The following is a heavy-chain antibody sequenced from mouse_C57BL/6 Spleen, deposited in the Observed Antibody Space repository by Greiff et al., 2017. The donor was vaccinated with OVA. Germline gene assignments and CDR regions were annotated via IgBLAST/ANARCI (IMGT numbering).Heavy chain of an antibody. D-gene: IGHD1-1*01. V-gene: IGHV1-69*01. J-gene: IGHJ2*01. Sequence: VQLQQSGAELVMPGASVKLSCKASGYTFTSYWMHWVKQRPGQGLEWIGEIDPSDSYTNYNQKFKGKSTLTVDKSSSTAYMQLSSLTSEDSAVYYCARSGTTVVAPDYWGQGTTLTVSS. CDR3: ARSGTTVVAPDY. CDR2: IDPSDSYT. CDR1: GYTFTSYW.